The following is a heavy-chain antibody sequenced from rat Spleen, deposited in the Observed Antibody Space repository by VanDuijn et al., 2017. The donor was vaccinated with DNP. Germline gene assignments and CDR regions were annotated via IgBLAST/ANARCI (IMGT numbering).Heavy chain of an antibody. Sequence: QVQLKESGPGLVQPSQTLSLTCTVSGFSLTSYHVSWVRQPPGKGLEWMGVMWSDGDTSYNSALKSRLSISRDTSKSQVFLKMSSLQTEDTATYYCARELNYYVMDAWGQGASVTVSS. CDR3: ARELNYYVMDA. CDR1: GFSLTSYH. V-gene: IGHV2-32*01. CDR2: MWSDGDT. J-gene: IGHJ4*01.